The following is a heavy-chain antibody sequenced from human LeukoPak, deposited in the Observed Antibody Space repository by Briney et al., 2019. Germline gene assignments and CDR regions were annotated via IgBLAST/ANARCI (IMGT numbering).Heavy chain of an antibody. CDR2: ISSSGSTI. D-gene: IGHD4-17*01. CDR3: ARDAFYGDYPDY. V-gene: IGHV3-11*04. CDR1: GFTFSDYY. Sequence: GGSLRLSCAASGFTFSDYYMGWIRQAPGKGLEWVSYISSSGSTIYYADSVKGRFTIPRDNAKNSLYLQMNSLRAEDTAVYYCARDAFYGDYPDYWGQGTLVTVSS. J-gene: IGHJ4*02.